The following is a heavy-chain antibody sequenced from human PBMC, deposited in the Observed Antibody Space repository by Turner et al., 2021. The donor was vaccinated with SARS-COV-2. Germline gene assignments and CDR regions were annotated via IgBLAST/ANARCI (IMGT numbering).Heavy chain of an antibody. CDR2: ISYDGRNK. CDR1: GFTFSSYC. Sequence: QVQLLHSGGAVFQPGRSLRLSCAASGFTFSSYCMHWVRQAPGKGLAWVALISYDGRNKYYADAGKDRFTISRDNSKNTMYLQMNSLRAEDKAVYYCAKTIGSYYDSSGYYQYFDYWGQGTLVTVSS. J-gene: IGHJ4*02. V-gene: IGHV3-30*18. D-gene: IGHD3-22*01. CDR3: AKTIGSYYDSSGYYQYFDY.